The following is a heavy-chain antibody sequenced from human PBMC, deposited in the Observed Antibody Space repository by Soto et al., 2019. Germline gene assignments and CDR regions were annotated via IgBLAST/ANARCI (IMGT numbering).Heavy chain of an antibody. CDR2: IYYSGST. J-gene: IGHJ4*02. V-gene: IGHV4-39*01. CDR3: ARVSHTWDDSDY. Sequence: QLQLQESGPGLVKPSETLSLTCTVSGGSISSSSYYWGWIRQPPGKGLEWIGSIYYSGSTYYNPSLKSRVTISVDTSKNQFSLKLSSVTAADTAVYYCARVSHTWDDSDYWGQGTLVTVSS. CDR1: GGSISSSSYY. D-gene: IGHD1-26*01.